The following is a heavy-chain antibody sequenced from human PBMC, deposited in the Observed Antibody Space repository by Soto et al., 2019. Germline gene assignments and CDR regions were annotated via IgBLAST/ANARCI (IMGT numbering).Heavy chain of an antibody. D-gene: IGHD2-15*01. CDR3: ARGTVEMALYLDY. J-gene: IGHJ4*02. V-gene: IGHV4-31*03. CDR2: IYYSGST. Sequence: QVQLQESGPGLVKPSQTLSLTCTVSGGSISSVGYYWSWIRQHPGKGLEWIGYIYYSGSTYYNPSLKSRVTISVDTSKNQFSLKLSSVTAADTAVYYCARGTVEMALYLDYWGQGTLVTVSS. CDR1: GGSISSVGYY.